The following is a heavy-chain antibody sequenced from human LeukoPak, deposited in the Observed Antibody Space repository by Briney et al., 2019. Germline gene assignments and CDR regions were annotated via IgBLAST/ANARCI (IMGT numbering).Heavy chain of an antibody. V-gene: IGHV3-74*01. J-gene: IGHJ4*02. CDR3: TGDQIYWSGGYCYFEH. CDR1: GFAFRSYW. Sequence: PGGSLRLSCAASGFAFRSYWMHWVRQAPGKGLVWVSRISNDGSSTSYADSVKGRFTISKDNAKNTLYQQMNSRRAEDTAVYYCTGDQIYWSGGYCYFEHWGQGTLVTAAS. CDR2: ISNDGSST. D-gene: IGHD2-15*01.